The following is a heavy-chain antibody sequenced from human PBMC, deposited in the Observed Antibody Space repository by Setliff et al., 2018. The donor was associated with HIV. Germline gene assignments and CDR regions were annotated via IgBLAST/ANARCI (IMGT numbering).Heavy chain of an antibody. CDR1: GGSISSGGYY. D-gene: IGHD4-17*01. V-gene: IGHV4-31*03. CDR3: ARDEIDGDYHGREARFDY. J-gene: IGHJ4*02. Sequence: PSETLSLTCTVSGGSISSGGYYWSWIRQHPGKGLEWIGYIYYSGSTYYNPSLKSRVTISVDTSKNQFSLKLTSVTAADTAVYYCARDEIDGDYHGREARFDYWGQGTLVTVSS. CDR2: IYYSGST.